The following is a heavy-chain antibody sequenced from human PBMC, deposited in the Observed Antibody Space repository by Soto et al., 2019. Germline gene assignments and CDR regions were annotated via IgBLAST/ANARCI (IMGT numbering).Heavy chain of an antibody. CDR2: LSDGGKS. V-gene: IGHV3-53*01. J-gene: IGHJ4*02. Sequence: GGSLRLSCAASGFSVSSTYMSWVRQAPGKGLEWVSTLSDGGKSHYTDSVTGRFSVSRDNSKNTLYLQMSGLRADDTAIYYCSRDLTSGGYDFRGQGTQVTVSS. CDR1: GFSVSSTY. D-gene: IGHD5-12*01. CDR3: SRDLTSGGYDF.